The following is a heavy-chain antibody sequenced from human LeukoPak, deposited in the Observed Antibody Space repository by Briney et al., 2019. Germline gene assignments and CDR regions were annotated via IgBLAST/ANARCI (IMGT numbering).Heavy chain of an antibody. CDR1: GFTVSSNY. V-gene: IGHV3-53*01. CDR2: IYSDGST. CDR3: VRGGESTWS. Sequence: GGSLRLSCAVSGFTVSSNYMSWVRQAPGKGLEWVSVIYSDGSTYYTDSVKGRFTISRDNSRDTLFLQMNSLRAEDTAVYYCVRGGESTWSWGQGTLVTVSS. J-gene: IGHJ5*02. D-gene: IGHD2-15*01.